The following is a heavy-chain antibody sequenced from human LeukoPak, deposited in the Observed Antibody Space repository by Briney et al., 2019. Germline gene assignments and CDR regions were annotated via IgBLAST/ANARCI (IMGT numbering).Heavy chain of an antibody. J-gene: IGHJ5*02. Sequence: SQTLSLTCTVSRGSISSGNYYWSWLRQPDGKGLEWIGRISTSGSTNYNPSLKSLVTISVDTSKNQFSLKLSSVTAADTAVYYCARQVDPWGRGTLVTVSS. V-gene: IGHV4-61*02. CDR2: ISTSGST. CDR1: RGSISSGNYY. CDR3: ARQVDP.